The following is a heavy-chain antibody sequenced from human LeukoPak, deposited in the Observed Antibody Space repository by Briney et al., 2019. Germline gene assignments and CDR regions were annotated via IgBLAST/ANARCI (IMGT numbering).Heavy chain of an antibody. CDR1: GGSISSYY. Sequence: KTSETLSLTCTVSGGSISSYYWSWIRQPPGKGLEWIGYIYYSGSTNYNPSLKSRVTISVDTSKNQFSLKLSSVTAADTAVYYCARDDYGGNPGAFDIWGQGTMVTVSS. CDR2: IYYSGST. D-gene: IGHD4-23*01. CDR3: ARDDYGGNPGAFDI. V-gene: IGHV4-59*01. J-gene: IGHJ3*02.